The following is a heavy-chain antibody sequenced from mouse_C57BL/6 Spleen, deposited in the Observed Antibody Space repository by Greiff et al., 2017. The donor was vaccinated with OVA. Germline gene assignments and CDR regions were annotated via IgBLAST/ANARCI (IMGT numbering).Heavy chain of an antibody. CDR1: GYTFTDYN. CDR3: AISYLYYYGSRSYFDY. CDR2: INPNNGGT. V-gene: IGHV1-22*01. Sequence: VQLKQSGPELVKPGASVKMSCKASGYTFTDYNMHWVKQSHGKSLEWIGYINPNNGGTSYNQKFKGKATLTVNKSSSTAYMELRSLTSEDSAVYYCAISYLYYYGSRSYFDYWGQGTTLTVSS. D-gene: IGHD1-1*01. J-gene: IGHJ2*01.